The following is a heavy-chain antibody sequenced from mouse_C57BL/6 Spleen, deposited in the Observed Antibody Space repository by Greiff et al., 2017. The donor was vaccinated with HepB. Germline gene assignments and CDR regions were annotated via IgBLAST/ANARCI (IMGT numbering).Heavy chain of an antibody. V-gene: IGHV1-76*01. J-gene: IGHJ4*01. Sequence: QVQLKESGAELVRPGASVKLSCKASGYTFTDYYINWVKQRPGQGLEWIARIYPGSGNTYYNEKFKGKATLTAEKSSSTAYMQLSSLTSEDSAVYFCASHGDAMDYWGQGTSVTVSS. CDR1: GYTFTDYY. CDR3: ASHGDAMDY. CDR2: IYPGSGNT.